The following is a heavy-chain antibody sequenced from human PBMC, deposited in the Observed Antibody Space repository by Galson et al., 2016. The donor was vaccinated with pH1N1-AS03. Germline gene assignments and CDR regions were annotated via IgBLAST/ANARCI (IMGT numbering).Heavy chain of an antibody. J-gene: IGHJ4*02. Sequence: QSGAEVKKAGEPLKISCRGSGNRFRTYWIGWVRQVPGRGLECMGIVYPDDSDVIYMSSFEGQVTISADKSSGAAYLEWRSLNVSDNGMYYCARLFGKGGRIDFWGQGTLVTVSS. V-gene: IGHV5-51*01. D-gene: IGHD1-14*01. CDR3: ARLFGKGGRIDF. CDR2: VYPDDSDV. CDR1: GNRFRTYW.